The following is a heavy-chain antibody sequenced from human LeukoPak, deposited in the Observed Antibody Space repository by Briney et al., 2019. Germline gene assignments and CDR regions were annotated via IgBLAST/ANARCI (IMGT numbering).Heavy chain of an antibody. CDR2: MNPNSGNT. J-gene: IGHJ4*02. Sequence: GASVKVSCKASGYTFTSYDINWVRQATRQGLEWMGWMNPNSGNTGYAQKFQGRVTMTRNTSISTAYMELSSLRSEDTAVYYCARDRSSSWSPFDYWGQGTLVTVSS. D-gene: IGHD6-13*01. CDR3: ARDRSSSWSPFDY. V-gene: IGHV1-8*01. CDR1: GYTFTSYD.